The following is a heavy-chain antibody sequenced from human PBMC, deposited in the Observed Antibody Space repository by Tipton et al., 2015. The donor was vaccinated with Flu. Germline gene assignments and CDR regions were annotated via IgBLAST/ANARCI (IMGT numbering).Heavy chain of an antibody. D-gene: IGHD3-22*01. CDR3: ARDTYYYDSSGYYPYYYYGMDV. Sequence: TLSLTCTVSGGSISSYYWSWIRQPPGKGLEWIGYIYYSGSTYYNPSLKSRVTISVDTSKNQFSLKLSSVTAADTAVYYCARDTYYYDSSGYYPYYYYGMDVWGQGTTVTVSS. CDR2: IYYSGST. V-gene: IGHV4-59*12. J-gene: IGHJ6*02. CDR1: GGSISSYY.